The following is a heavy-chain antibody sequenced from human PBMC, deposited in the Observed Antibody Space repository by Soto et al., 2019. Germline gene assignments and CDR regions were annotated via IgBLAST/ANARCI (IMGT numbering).Heavy chain of an antibody. CDR1: GGSFSGYY. Sequence: SETLSLTCAVYGGSFSGYYWSWIRQPPGKGLEWIGEINHSGSTNYNPSLKSRVTISVDTSKNQFSLKLSSVTAADTAVYYCARDCSSTSCYPFDYWGQGTLVTVSS. D-gene: IGHD2-2*01. CDR2: INHSGST. J-gene: IGHJ4*02. V-gene: IGHV4-34*01. CDR3: ARDCSSTSCYPFDY.